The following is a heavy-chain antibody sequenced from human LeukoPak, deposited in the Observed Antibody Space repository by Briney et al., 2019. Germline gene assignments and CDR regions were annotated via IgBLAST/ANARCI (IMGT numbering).Heavy chain of an antibody. V-gene: IGHV1-69*05. D-gene: IGHD4-11*01. CDR2: IIPIFGTA. CDR3: ARGDYKGIDAFDI. J-gene: IGHJ3*02. Sequence: SVKVSCKASGGTFSSYAIRWLRQAPGQGLEWMGGIIPIFGTANYAQKFQGRVTITTDESTSTAYMELSSLRSEDTAVYYCARGDYKGIDAFDIWGQGTMVTVSS. CDR1: GGTFSSYA.